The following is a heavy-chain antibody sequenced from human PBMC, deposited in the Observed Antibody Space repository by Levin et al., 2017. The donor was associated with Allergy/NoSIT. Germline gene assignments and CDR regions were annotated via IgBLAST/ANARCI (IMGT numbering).Heavy chain of an antibody. V-gene: IGHV3-48*02. J-gene: IGHJ5*02. Sequence: GESLKISCAASGFIFSKYNMNWVRQAPGTGPEWISFISTTSSDMSYTDSVKGRFTISRDNAKNSLYLQMNSLRDEDTAVYYCAVTICVSPAWGQGTLVTVSS. CDR2: ISTTSSDM. D-gene: IGHD4-17*01. CDR1: GFIFSKYN. CDR3: AVTICVSPA.